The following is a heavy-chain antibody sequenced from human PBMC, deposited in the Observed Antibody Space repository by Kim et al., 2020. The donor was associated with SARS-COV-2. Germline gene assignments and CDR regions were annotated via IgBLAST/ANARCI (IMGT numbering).Heavy chain of an antibody. Sequence: SETLSLTCAVYGGSFSGYYWSWIRQPPGKGLEWIGEINHSGSTNYNPSLKSRVTISVDTSKNQFSLKLSSVTAADTAVYYCARGFTIFGVVIIGGNWLDPWGQGTLVTVSS. J-gene: IGHJ5*02. V-gene: IGHV4-34*01. D-gene: IGHD3-3*01. CDR3: ARGFTIFGVVIIGGNWLDP. CDR1: GGSFSGYY. CDR2: INHSGST.